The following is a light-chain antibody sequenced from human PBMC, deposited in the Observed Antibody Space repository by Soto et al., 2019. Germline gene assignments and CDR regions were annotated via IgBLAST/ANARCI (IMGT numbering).Light chain of an antibody. CDR3: KQYNSYSN. Sequence: DIQMTHSPSTLSASVVYIVTITCRASQNIRNWLAWYQQKPGKAPNPLIYDASSLKSGVPARFSGSGSGKEFTLTISSLQPEDFTTYYCKQYNSYSNFGQGTRLEIK. J-gene: IGKJ5*01. V-gene: IGKV1-5*01. CDR2: DAS. CDR1: QNIRNW.